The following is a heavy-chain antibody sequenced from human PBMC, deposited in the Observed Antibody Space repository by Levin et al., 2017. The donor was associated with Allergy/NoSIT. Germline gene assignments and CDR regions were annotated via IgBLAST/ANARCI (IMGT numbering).Heavy chain of an antibody. D-gene: IGHD4-23*01. J-gene: IGHJ4*02. CDR2: IRGSGGST. CDR3: AKSANWDPTTVDTRFDY. Sequence: AASVKVSCSASGFTFGSYAMNWVRQAPGKGLEWVSGIRGSGGSTYYADSVKGRFTISRDNSKSTLYLQMNSLRAEDTAIYYCAKSANWDPTTVDTRFDYWGQGTLVTVSS. CDR1: GFTFGSYA. V-gene: IGHV3-23*01.